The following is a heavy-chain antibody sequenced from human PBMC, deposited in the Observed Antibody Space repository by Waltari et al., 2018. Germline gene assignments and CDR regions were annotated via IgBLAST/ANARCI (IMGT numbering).Heavy chain of an antibody. Sequence: EGQLVESGGGLVKPGGSLRLSCAASGFTVTRTYMNWVRQAPGKGLEWVSTIYSSATTFYADSVKGRFTISRDNSKNILFLQMDDLRVNDTAVYFCARGGQIVRPRPLDLWGPGTLVTVSS. CDR2: IYSSATT. CDR3: ARGGQIVRPRPLDL. V-gene: IGHV3-66*01. J-gene: IGHJ3*01. D-gene: IGHD6-6*01. CDR1: GFTVTRTY.